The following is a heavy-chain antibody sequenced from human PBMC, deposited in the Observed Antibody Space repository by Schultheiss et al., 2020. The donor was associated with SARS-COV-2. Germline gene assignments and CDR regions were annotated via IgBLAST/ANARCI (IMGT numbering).Heavy chain of an antibody. CDR1: GFTFSSYA. J-gene: IGHJ4*02. CDR2: ISSSGSTI. D-gene: IGHD1-7*01. V-gene: IGHV3-48*04. Sequence: GGSLRLSCAASGFTFSSYAMSWVRQAPGKGLEWVSYISSSGSTIYYADSVKGQFTISRDNAKNSLYLQMNSLRAEDTAVYYCARDVRRGTTNYFDYWGQGTLVTVSS. CDR3: ARDVRRGTTNYFDY.